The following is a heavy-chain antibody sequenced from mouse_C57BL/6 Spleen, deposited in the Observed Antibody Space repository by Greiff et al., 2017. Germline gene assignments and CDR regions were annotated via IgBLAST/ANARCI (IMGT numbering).Heavy chain of an antibody. CDR3: TKTVVATGAMDY. J-gene: IGHJ4*01. CDR2: IRLKSDNYAT. D-gene: IGHD1-1*01. CDR1: GFTFSNYW. Sequence: EVKLVESGGGLVQPGGSMKLSCVASGFTFSNYWMNWVRQSPEKGLEWVAQIRLKSDNYATHYAESVKGRFTISRDDSKSSVYLQMNNLRAEDTGIYYCTKTVVATGAMDYWGQGTSVTVSS. V-gene: IGHV6-3*01.